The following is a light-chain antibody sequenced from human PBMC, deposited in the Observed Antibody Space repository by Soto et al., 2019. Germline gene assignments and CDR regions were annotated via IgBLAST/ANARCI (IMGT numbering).Light chain of an antibody. Sequence: DIVITHPPVSLPVTPGYRSSISLSSIQILLFSNGYNYLEWYLQKPGQSPQLLIYLGSDRASGVPDRFSGSGSGTDFTLKISRVEAEDVGVYYCMQSLQTPWTFGQGTKVDIK. CDR3: MQSLQTPWT. V-gene: IGKV2-28*01. CDR2: LGS. J-gene: IGKJ1*01. CDR1: QILLFSNGYNY.